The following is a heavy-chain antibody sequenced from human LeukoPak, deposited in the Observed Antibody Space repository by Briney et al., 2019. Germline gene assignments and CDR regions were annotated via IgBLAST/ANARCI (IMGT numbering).Heavy chain of an antibody. D-gene: IGHD1-26*01. CDR1: GFTFSSYW. V-gene: IGHV3-74*01. CDR2: INSDGSST. CDR3: ARVRSGSSAGNYGMDV. J-gene: IGHJ6*02. Sequence: PGGSLRLSCAASGFTFSSYWMHWARQAPGKGLVWVSRINSDGSSTSYADSVKGRFTISRDNAKNTLYLQMNSLRVEDTAVYYCARVRSGSSAGNYGMDVWGQGTTVTVSS.